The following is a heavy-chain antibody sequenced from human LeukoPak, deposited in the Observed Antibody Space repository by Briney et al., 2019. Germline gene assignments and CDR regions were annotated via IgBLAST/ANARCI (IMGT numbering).Heavy chain of an antibody. CDR3: ATHSSRWYDHDAFDI. J-gene: IGHJ3*02. V-gene: IGHV1-58*02. Sequence: VASVKVSCKASGFSFTGSVIQWVRQARGQRLEWIGWIVVGSGNTNYAQKFQERVTITRDRSTSTAYMELSSLRSEDTALYYCATHSSRWYDHDAFDIWGQGTMVTVSS. CDR1: GFSFTGSV. D-gene: IGHD6-19*01. CDR2: IVVGSGNT.